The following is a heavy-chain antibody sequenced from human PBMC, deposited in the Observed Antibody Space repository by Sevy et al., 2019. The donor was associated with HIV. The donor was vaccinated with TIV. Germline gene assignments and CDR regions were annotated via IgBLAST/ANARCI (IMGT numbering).Heavy chain of an antibody. CDR2: ISYDGSNK. CDR1: GFTFSSYG. Sequence: GGSLRLSCAASGFTFSSYGMHWVRQAPGKGLEWVAVISYDGSNKYYADSVKGRFTISRDNSNNTLYLQMNSLRAEDTAVYYCAKSIGYYGSGSYYDLNYWGQGTLVTVSS. CDR3: AKSIGYYGSGSYYDLNY. J-gene: IGHJ4*02. D-gene: IGHD3-10*01. V-gene: IGHV3-30*18.